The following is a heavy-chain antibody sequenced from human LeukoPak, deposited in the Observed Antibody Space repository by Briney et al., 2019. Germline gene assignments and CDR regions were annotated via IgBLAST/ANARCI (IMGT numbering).Heavy chain of an antibody. V-gene: IGHV3-11*04. CDR2: ISSSGSTI. D-gene: IGHD5-12*01. CDR1: GFTFSDYY. CDR3: ARDRNYDYGDYGMDV. Sequence: TGGSLRLSCAASGFTFSDYYMSWIRQAPGKGLEWVSYISSSGSTIYYADSVKGRFTISRDNAKNSLYLQMSSLRAEDTAVYYCARDRNYDYGDYGMDVWGQGTTVTVSS. J-gene: IGHJ6*02.